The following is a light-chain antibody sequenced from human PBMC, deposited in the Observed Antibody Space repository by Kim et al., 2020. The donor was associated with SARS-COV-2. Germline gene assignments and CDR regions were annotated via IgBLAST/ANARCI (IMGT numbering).Light chain of an antibody. CDR3: QQYGSSPWT. CDR1: QSVSSSY. J-gene: IGKJ1*01. V-gene: IGKV3-20*01. CDR2: GAS. Sequence: SPGERATLSCRASQSVSSSYLAWYQQKPGQAPRHLIYGASNRATGTPDRFSGSGSGTDFTLTISRLEPEDFAVYYCQQYGSSPWTFGPGTKVDIK.